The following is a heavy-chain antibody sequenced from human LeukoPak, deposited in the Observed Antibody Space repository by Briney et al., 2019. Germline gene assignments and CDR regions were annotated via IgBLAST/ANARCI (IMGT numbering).Heavy chain of an antibody. CDR2: IDPTDSYT. D-gene: IGHD6-19*01. CDR3: ARQHSGGWYDGSLAY. CDR1: AYKFTNYW. Sequence: PGESLKISCKGSAYKFTNYWINWVRQMPGKGLQWMGRIDPTDSYTNYSPSFQGHVTISADKSISTAYLQWNSLKASDTAMYFCARQHSGGWYDGSLAYWGQGTLVTVSS. J-gene: IGHJ4*02. V-gene: IGHV5-10-1*01.